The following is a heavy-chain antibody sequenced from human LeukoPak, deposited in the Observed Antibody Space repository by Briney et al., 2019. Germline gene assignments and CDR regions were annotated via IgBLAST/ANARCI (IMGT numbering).Heavy chain of an antibody. CDR2: IFYSGST. CDR3: ARSLTDYVYWYFDL. J-gene: IGHJ2*01. V-gene: IGHV4-59*01. CDR1: GGSMSDYY. Sequence: SETLSLTCTVSGGSMSDYYWSWIRQPPGKGLEWIGYIFYSGSTNHNPSLKSRVTISVDTSKNQFSLKLSSVTAADTAVYYCARSLTDYVYWYFDLWGRGTLVTVSS. D-gene: IGHD4-17*01.